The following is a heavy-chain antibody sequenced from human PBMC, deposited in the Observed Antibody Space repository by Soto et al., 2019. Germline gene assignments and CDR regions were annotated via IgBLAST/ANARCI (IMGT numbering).Heavy chain of an antibody. CDR3: ARIGWGGDS. D-gene: IGHD7-27*01. Sequence: SETLSLTCSVSGGSVRTGSYHWSWIRQPPGKGLEWIGFIPNNGSPDYNPSLKSRVVVSIDKSKNQFSLKVNSVTAADTAVYFCARIGWGGDSWGQGTLVTVSS. CDR2: IPNNGSP. CDR1: GGSVRTGSYH. J-gene: IGHJ4*02. V-gene: IGHV4-61*01.